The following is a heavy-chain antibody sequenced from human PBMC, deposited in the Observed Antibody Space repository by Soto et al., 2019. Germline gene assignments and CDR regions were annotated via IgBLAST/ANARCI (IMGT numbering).Heavy chain of an antibody. CDR1: GYTFTSYA. CDR2: INAGNGNT. V-gene: IGHV1-3*01. J-gene: IGHJ5*02. D-gene: IGHD3-3*01. Sequence: ASVKVSCKASGYTFTSYAMHWLRQAPGQRLEWMGWINAGNGNTKYSQKFQGRVTMTRDTSTSTAYMELSSLRSDDTAVYYCARDRALLSYYDFWSRSGSRFDPWGQGTLVTVSS. CDR3: ARDRALLSYYDFWSRSGSRFDP.